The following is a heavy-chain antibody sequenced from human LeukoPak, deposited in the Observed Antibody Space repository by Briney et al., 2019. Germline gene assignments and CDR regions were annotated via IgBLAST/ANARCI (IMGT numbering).Heavy chain of an antibody. Sequence: SETLSLTCAVYGGSFSGYYWSWIRQPPGKGLEWIGEINHSGSTNYNPSLKSRVTISVDTSKNQLSLKLSSVTAADTAVYYCARSRVGQLDYWGQGTLVTVSS. J-gene: IGHJ4*02. V-gene: IGHV4-34*01. CDR2: INHSGST. CDR3: ARSRVGQLDY. D-gene: IGHD6-13*01. CDR1: GGSFSGYY.